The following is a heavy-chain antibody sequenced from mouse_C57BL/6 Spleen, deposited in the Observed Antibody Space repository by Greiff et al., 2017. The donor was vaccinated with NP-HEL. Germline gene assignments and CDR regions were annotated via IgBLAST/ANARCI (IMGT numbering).Heavy chain of an antibody. D-gene: IGHD1-1*01. J-gene: IGHJ1*03. CDR3: ARTTTVVATRYFDV. Sequence: DVMLVESGGGLVKPGGSLKLSCAASGFTFSDYGMHWVRQAPEKGLEWVAYLSSGSSTIYYADTVKGRFTISRDNAKNTLFLQMTSLRSEDTAMYYCARTTTVVATRYFDVWGTGTTVTVSS. CDR2: LSSGSSTI. CDR1: GFTFSDYG. V-gene: IGHV5-17*01.